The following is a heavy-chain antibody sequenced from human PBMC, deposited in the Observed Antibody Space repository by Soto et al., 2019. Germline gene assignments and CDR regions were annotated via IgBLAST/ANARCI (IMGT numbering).Heavy chain of an antibody. CDR1: GGSISSYY. J-gene: IGHJ5*02. V-gene: IGHV4-4*07. Sequence: LSLTCTVSGGSISSYYWSWIRQPAGKGLEWIGRIYTSGSTNYNPSLKSRVTMSVDTSKNQFSLKLSSVTAADTAVYYCARDRRLYYDSSGWTGNWFDPWGQGTLVTVSS. CDR3: ARDRRLYYDSSGWTGNWFDP. CDR2: IYTSGST. D-gene: IGHD3-22*01.